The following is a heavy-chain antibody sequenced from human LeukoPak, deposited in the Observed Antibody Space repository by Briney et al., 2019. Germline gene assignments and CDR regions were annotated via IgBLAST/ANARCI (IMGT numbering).Heavy chain of an antibody. CDR2: IYPGDSDT. D-gene: IGHD6-13*01. Sequence: GESLKISCKGPGYSFTSYWIAWVRQMPGKGLEWMGIIYPGDSDTRYSPSFQGQVTISADKSISTACLQWSSLKASDTARYYCARGSSRLWFDPWGQGTLVTVSS. J-gene: IGHJ5*02. CDR1: GYSFTSYW. V-gene: IGHV5-51*01. CDR3: ARGSSRLWFDP.